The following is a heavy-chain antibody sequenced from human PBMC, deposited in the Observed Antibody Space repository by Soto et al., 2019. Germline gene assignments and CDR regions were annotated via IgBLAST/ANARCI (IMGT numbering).Heavy chain of an antibody. Sequence: ASVKVSGNVSGYTLVELSIDWVRHAPGKGLEWMGGFNPEEDEMIYAQKFQGRVSMTEDTSTDTVHMELSNLSPDDTAVYYCGRGRSGQIVVFYWAQGTTVTVSS. CDR1: GYTLVELS. D-gene: IGHD5-12*01. CDR2: FNPEEDEM. CDR3: GRGRSGQIVVFY. V-gene: IGHV1-24*01. J-gene: IGHJ4*02.